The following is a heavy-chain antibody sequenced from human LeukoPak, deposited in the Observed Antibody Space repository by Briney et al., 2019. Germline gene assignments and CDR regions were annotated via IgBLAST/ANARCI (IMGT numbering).Heavy chain of an antibody. J-gene: IGHJ4*02. Sequence: GASVKVSCKASGYTFTSYDINWMRQATGQGLEWMGWMNPNSGSTGYAQKFQGRVTMTRDTSISTAYMELSRLRSDDTAVYYCARVADSSPPHFDYWGQGTLVTVSS. CDR1: GYTFTSYD. CDR3: ARVADSSPPHFDY. D-gene: IGHD6-13*01. V-gene: IGHV1-8*01. CDR2: MNPNSGST.